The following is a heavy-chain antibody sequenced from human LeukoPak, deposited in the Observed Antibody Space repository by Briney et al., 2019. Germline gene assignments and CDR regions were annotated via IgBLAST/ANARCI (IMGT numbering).Heavy chain of an antibody. V-gene: IGHV1-69*06. CDR1: GGTVCRYV. CDR3: ARDRWLQLSYFDY. CDR2: FIPIFGTA. Sequence: SVRVSCKASGGTVCRYVISWVRQAPGQGLGWRGGFIPIFGTANYAQKLQGRVTITEDKSTSTAYMELSSLRSEDTAVYYCARDRWLQLSYFDYWGQGTLVTVSS. D-gene: IGHD5-24*01. J-gene: IGHJ4*02.